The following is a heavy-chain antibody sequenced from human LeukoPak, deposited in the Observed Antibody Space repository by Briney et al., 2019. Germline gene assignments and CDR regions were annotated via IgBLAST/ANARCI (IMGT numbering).Heavy chain of an antibody. V-gene: IGHV4-39*02. CDR3: ARHDRIDSPRDWFDP. CDR1: GSTIRSTSYC. J-gene: IGHJ5*02. Sequence: SETLSLTCGVSGSTIRSTSYCWAWIRQPPGKGLEWVGSIYYSGSTYYNPSLKSRVTISVDTSKNHFSLNLSSVTSADTAVYYCARHDRIDSPRDWFDPWGQGILVTVSS. CDR2: IYYSGST. D-gene: IGHD3-9*01.